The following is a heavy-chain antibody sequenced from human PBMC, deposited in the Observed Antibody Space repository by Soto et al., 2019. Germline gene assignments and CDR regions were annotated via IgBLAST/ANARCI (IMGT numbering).Heavy chain of an antibody. V-gene: IGHV4-59*08. CDR2: ISYSGST. Sequence: QVQLQESGPGLVKPSETLSLTCTVSGGSISSYYWSWIRQPPGKGLEWIGYISYSGSTNYNPSLKSRVTISVDTSKTQFSLKLSSGTAADTAVYYCARHLLLYYYDSSGYYLRDAFDIWGQGTMVTVSS. D-gene: IGHD3-22*01. J-gene: IGHJ3*02. CDR1: GGSISSYY. CDR3: ARHLLLYYYDSSGYYLRDAFDI.